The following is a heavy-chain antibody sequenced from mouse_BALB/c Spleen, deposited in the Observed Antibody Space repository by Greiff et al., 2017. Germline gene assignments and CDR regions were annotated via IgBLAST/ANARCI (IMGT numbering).Heavy chain of an antibody. Sequence: EVKLQESGGGLVKPGGSLKLSCAASGFTFSSYTMSWVRQTPEKRLEWVATISSGGSYTYYPDSVKGRFTISRDNAKNTLYLQMSSLKSEDTAMYYCTREGNWYFDVWGAGTTVTVSS. V-gene: IGHV5-6-4*01. CDR1: GFTFSSYT. J-gene: IGHJ1*01. CDR2: ISSGGSYT. CDR3: TREGNWYFDV.